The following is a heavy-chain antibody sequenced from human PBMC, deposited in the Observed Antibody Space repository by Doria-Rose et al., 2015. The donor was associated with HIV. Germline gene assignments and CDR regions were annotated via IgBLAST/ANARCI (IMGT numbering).Heavy chain of an antibody. J-gene: IGHJ4*02. V-gene: IGHV3-33*01. CDR2: IWYDGSNE. Sequence: GKGLEWVAVIWYDGSNEFYADSVKGRFTISRDNSKNTLYLQMNSLRAEDTAVYYCAWPEYYGSYSDYFDYWGQGTLVTVSS. CDR3: AWPEYYGSYSDYFDY. D-gene: IGHD1-26*01.